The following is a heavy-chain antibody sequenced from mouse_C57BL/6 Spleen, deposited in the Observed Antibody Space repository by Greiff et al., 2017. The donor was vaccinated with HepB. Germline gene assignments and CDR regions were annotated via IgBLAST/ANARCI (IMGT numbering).Heavy chain of an antibody. J-gene: IGHJ3*01. D-gene: IGHD3-2*02. CDR2: IYPGDGDT. Sequence: VKLQESGPELVKPGASVKISCKASGYAFSSSWMNWVKQRPGKGLEWIGRIYPGDGDTNYNGKFKGKATLTADKSSSTAYMQLSSLTSEDSAVYFCARGGDSSGYVAWFAYWGQGTLVTVSA. V-gene: IGHV1-82*01. CDR1: GYAFSSSW. CDR3: ARGGDSSGYVAWFAY.